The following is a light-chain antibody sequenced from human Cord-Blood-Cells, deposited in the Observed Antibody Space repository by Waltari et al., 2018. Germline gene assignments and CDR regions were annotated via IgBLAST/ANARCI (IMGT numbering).Light chain of an antibody. V-gene: IGLV2-11*01. CDR2: DVS. J-gene: IGLJ1*01. Sequence: QSALTQPRSGSGSPGQSVTISCPGTSSDVGGYNYVSWYQQHPGKAPKLMIYDVSKRPSGVPDRFSGSKSGNTASLTISGLQAEDEADYYCCSYAGSYTYVFGTGTKVTVL. CDR3: CSYAGSYTYV. CDR1: SSDVGGYNY.